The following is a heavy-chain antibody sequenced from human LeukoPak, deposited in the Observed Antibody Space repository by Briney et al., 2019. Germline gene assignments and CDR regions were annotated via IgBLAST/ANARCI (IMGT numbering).Heavy chain of an antibody. CDR3: AKDIRPYCSSTSCYTNWFDP. V-gene: IGHV3-9*01. D-gene: IGHD2-2*01. J-gene: IGHJ5*02. CDR1: GFTFDDYA. CDR2: ISWNSGSI. Sequence: GWSLRLSCAASGFTFDDYAMHWVRQAPGKGLEWVSGISWNSGSIGYADSVKGRFTISRDNAKNSLYLQMNSLRAEDTALYYCAKDIRPYCSSTSCYTNWFDPWGQGTLVTVSS.